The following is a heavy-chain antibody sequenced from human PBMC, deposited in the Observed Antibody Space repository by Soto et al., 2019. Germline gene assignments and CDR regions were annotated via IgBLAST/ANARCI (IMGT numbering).Heavy chain of an antibody. CDR2: IDPSDSYT. CDR3: ARPTAARYYYYGMDV. CDR1: GDSFTSYW. V-gene: IGHV5-10-1*01. Sequence: GESLKISCKGSGDSFTSYWISLVRQMPGKGLEWMGRIDPSDSYTNYSPSFQGHVTISADKSISTAYLQWSSLKASDTAMYYCARPTAARYYYYGMDVWGQGTTVTVSS. J-gene: IGHJ6*02. D-gene: IGHD4-4*01.